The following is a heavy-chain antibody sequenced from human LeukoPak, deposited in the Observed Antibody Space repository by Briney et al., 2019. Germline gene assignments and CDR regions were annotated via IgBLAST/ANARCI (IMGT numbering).Heavy chain of an antibody. J-gene: IGHJ4*02. CDR3: ARDTRPPLGY. V-gene: IGHV3-7*01. CDR2: IKQDGSEK. Sequence: GGSLRLSCAASGFTFSSYAMSWVRQAPGKGLEWVANIKQDGSEKYYVDSVKGRFTISRDNAKNSLYLQMNSLRAEDTAVYYCARDTRPPLGYWGQGTLVTVSS. CDR1: GFTFSSYA.